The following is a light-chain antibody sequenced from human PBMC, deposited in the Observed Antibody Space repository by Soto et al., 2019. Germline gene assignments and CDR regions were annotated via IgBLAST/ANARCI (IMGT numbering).Light chain of an antibody. J-gene: IGKJ5*01. CDR3: QHYYSSIH. CDR1: QGISSY. Sequence: IRLTHSPSSISASQVDRVNITCRASQGISSYLAWYQQKPGKAPKLLIYAASTLQSGAPSRFSGSGSGTDSTLTISCLQSDYFATYYRQHYYSSIHVGQGKRREIK. CDR2: AAS. V-gene: IGKV1-8*01.